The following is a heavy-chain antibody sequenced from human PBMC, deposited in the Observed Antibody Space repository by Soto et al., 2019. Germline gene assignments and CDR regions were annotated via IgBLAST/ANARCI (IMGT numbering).Heavy chain of an antibody. CDR3: ATGGSGYFTY. CDR2: IKSDGSYT. D-gene: IGHD3-22*01. V-gene: IGHV3-74*01. CDR1: GFTLRNSR. Sequence: GGSLRLSCAASGFTLRNSRMSWVRQAPGKGLVWVSRIKSDGSYTNYADSVKGRFTISRDNAKNTLFLQMNSLGAEDTAVYYCATGGSGYFTYWGQGTLVTVSS. J-gene: IGHJ4*02.